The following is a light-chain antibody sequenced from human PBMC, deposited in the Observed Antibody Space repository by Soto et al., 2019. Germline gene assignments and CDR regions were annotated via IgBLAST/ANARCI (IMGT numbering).Light chain of an antibody. Sequence: QSVLTQPASVSGSPGQSITISCTGTSREVGGNNYVSWYQQHPGKAPKFMIYDVSNRPSGVSNRFSGSKSGNTASLTISGLQAEDEADYYCSSYTTSNTRQIVFGTGTKVTVL. V-gene: IGLV2-14*01. J-gene: IGLJ1*01. CDR1: SREVGGNNY. CDR3: SSYTTSNTRQIV. CDR2: DVS.